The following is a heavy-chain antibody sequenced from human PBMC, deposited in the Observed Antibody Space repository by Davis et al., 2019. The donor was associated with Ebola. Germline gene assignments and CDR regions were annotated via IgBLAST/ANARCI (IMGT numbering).Heavy chain of an antibody. Sequence: SVQVSCKASAGTSSSYAISCVRQAPGQGLEWMGGIITIFGTANYAQKFQGRVTITADNSTSTAYMELSSLRSEDTAVYYCAIYASPQRARLYYSYGMDVWGQGTTVTVSS. CDR1: AGTSSSYA. CDR2: IITIFGTA. J-gene: IGHJ6*02. D-gene: IGHD5/OR15-5a*01. V-gene: IGHV1-69*06. CDR3: AIYASPQRARLYYSYGMDV.